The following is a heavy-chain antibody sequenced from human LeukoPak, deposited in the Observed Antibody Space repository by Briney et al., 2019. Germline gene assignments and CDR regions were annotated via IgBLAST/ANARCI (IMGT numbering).Heavy chain of an antibody. J-gene: IGHJ4*02. CDR2: INAGNGNT. V-gene: IGHV1-3*01. Sequence: ASVKVSCKASGYTFTSYAMHWVRQAPGQRLEWMGWINAGNGNTKYSQKFQGRVTITRDTSASTAYMELSILRSEDTAVYYCARDLGMAAAGTDYWGQGTLVTVSS. CDR1: GYTFTSYA. CDR3: ARDLGMAAAGTDY. D-gene: IGHD6-13*01.